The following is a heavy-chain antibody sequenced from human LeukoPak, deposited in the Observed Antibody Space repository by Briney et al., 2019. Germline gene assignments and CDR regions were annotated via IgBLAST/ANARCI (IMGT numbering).Heavy chain of an antibody. CDR1: GYTFTTNG. J-gene: IGHJ4*02. Sequence: ASVKVSCKASGYTFTTNGIIWVRQAPGQGLEWMGWISAKNGNTNYAQNLQGRVTMTSDTSTSTAYMGLRSLRADDTAVYYGAGGGGGQWGYFDYWGQGTLVTVSS. CDR2: ISAKNGNT. CDR3: AGGGGGQWGYFDY. D-gene: IGHD3-16*01. V-gene: IGHV1-18*04.